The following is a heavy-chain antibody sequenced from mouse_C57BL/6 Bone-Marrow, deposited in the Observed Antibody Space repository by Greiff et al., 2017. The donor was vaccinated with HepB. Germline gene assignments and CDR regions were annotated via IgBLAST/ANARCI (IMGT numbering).Heavy chain of an antibody. CDR3: SRNLDILGGYFDV. D-gene: IGHD4-1*01. V-gene: IGHV2-2*01. CDR1: GFSFTSYG. Sequence: QVQLKQSGPGLVQPSQSLSITCTVSGFSFTSYGVHWVRQSPGKGLEWLGVIWSGGSTDYNAAFISRLSISKDNSKSQVFFKMNSLRADDTAIYYCSRNLDILGGYFDVWGSGTTVTVSS. CDR2: IWSGGST. J-gene: IGHJ1*01.